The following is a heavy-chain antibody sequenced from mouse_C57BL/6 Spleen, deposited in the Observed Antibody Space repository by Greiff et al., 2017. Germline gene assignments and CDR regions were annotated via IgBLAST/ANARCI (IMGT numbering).Heavy chain of an antibody. CDR2: ISYDGSN. D-gene: IGHD3-2*02. Sequence: ESGPGLVKPSQSLSLTCSVPGYSITSGYYWTWIRQFPGNKLEWMGYISYDGSNNYNPSLKNRISITRDTSKNQFFLKLNSVTTEDTATYYCTREGGSGGYFDDWGQGTTLTVAS. CDR1: GYSITSGYY. V-gene: IGHV3-6*01. CDR3: TREGGSGGYFDD. J-gene: IGHJ2*01.